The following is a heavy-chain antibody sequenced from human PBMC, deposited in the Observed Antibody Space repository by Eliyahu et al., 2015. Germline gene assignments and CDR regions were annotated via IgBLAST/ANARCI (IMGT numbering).Heavy chain of an antibody. CDR1: GFSFSXXA. J-gene: IGHJ4*02. CDR2: TSNDGKKQ. CDR3: ARGYYGSGSYYPIGTY. V-gene: IGHV3-30*15. D-gene: IGHD3-10*01. Sequence: QVQLVESGGGVVQPGRSLRXSCAASGFSFSXXAMPWVRRAPGKGLXWVAVTSNDGKKQNYADSVKGRFTVSRDNSKNTLFLQVSGLKPEDTAVYFCARGYYGSGSYYPIGTYWGQGTLVIVSS.